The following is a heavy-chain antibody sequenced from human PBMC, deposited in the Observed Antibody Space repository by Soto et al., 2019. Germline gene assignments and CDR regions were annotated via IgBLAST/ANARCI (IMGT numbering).Heavy chain of an antibody. D-gene: IGHD6-13*01. J-gene: IGHJ4*02. CDR2: MNPNSGNT. V-gene: IGHV1-8*01. CDR1: GYTFTRYD. CDR3: AGGGGGAGGEAAGSY. Sequence: QVQLVQSVAEVKKPGASVKVSCKASGYTFTRYDINWVRQATGQGLEWMGWMNPNSGNTGYAQKSQGRVTRTMNTSTCRVYKGLSSLRSGTPAFFYFAGGGGGAGGEAAGSYWGQGTLVTVSS.